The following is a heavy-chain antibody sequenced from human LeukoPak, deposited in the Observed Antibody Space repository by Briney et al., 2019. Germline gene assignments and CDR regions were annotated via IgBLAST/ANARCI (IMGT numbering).Heavy chain of an antibody. J-gene: IGHJ4*02. Sequence: PGGSLRLSCAASGFSFSSYALTWVRQAPGKRLEWVSTISYDGADKYYADSAMGRFTFSRDNSKNTVYLQMNSLGAEDTAVYFCAKGSSGNYGGRLDYWGQGTLVTVSP. CDR2: ISYDGADK. V-gene: IGHV3-23*01. CDR1: GFSFSSYA. D-gene: IGHD3-10*01. CDR3: AKGSSGNYGGRLDY.